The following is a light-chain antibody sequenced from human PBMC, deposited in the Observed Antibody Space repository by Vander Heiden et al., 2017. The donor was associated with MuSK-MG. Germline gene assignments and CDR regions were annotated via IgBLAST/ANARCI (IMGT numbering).Light chain of an antibody. CDR3: SSYTSSSTLWV. J-gene: IGLJ3*02. CDR2: DVS. CDR1: SSDVGGYNY. V-gene: IGLV2-14*03. Sequence: QSALTQPASVSGSPGQSITISCTGTSSDVGGYNYVSWSKQHPGKAPKLMIYDVSNRPSGVSNRFSGSKSGNTASLTISGLQAEDEADYYCSSYTSSSTLWVFGGGTKLTVL.